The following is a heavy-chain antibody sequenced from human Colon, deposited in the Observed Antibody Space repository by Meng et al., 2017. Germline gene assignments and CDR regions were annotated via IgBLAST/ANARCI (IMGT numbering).Heavy chain of an antibody. CDR3: ARSQSIIGVDGFDY. CDR2: IYHSGSS. V-gene: IGHV4-59*01. CDR1: GGSISTYY. Sequence: SETLSLTCSVSGGSISTYYWSWVRQPPGKGLEWIGYIYHSGSSKYNPSLKSRVTISVDTSKNDFSLNLSSVSAADTAVYYCARSQSIIGVDGFDYWGQGTLVTVSS. D-gene: IGHD1-20*01. J-gene: IGHJ4*02.